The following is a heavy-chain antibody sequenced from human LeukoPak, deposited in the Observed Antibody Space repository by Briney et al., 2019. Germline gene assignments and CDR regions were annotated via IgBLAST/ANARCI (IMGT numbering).Heavy chain of an antibody. CDR1: GFTFSSYS. CDR2: ISSSSSYI. J-gene: IGHJ3*02. V-gene: IGHV3-21*01. CDR3: ARAASIAARPSAFDI. Sequence: GGSLRLSCAASGFTFSSYSMNWVRQAPGKGLEWVSSISSSSSYIYYADSVKGRFTISRDNAKNSLYLQMNSLRAEDTAVYYCARAASIAARPSAFDIWGQGTMVTVSS. D-gene: IGHD6-6*01.